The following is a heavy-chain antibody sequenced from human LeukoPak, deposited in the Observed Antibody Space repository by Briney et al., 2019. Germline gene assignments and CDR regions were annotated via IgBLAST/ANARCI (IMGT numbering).Heavy chain of an antibody. CDR3: ARYSYGYEVIDY. V-gene: IGHV4-30-2*01. Sequence: PSETLSLTCTVSGGSISSGGYYWSWIRQPPGKGLEWIGYIYHSGSTYYNPSLKSRVTISVDTSKNQFSLNLSSVTAADTAVYYCARYSYGYEVIDYWGQGTLVTVSS. CDR2: IYHSGST. CDR1: GGSISSGGYY. J-gene: IGHJ4*02. D-gene: IGHD5-18*01.